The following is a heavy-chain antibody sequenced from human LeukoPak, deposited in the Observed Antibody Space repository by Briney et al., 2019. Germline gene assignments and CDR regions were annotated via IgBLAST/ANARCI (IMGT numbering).Heavy chain of an antibody. CDR1: GFTFSSYG. V-gene: IGHV3-23*01. D-gene: IGHD3-10*01. Sequence: GGSLRLSCAASGFTFSSYGMSWVRQAPGEGLEWVSAISGSGGSTYYADSVKGRSTISRDNSKNTLYLQMNSLRAEDTAVYYCARDGSGSYYDYWGQGTLVTVSS. J-gene: IGHJ4*02. CDR3: ARDGSGSYYDY. CDR2: ISGSGGST.